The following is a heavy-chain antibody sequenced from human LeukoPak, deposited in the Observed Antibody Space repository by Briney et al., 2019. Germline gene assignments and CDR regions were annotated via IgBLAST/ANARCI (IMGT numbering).Heavy chain of an antibody. CDR1: GFTFSSYG. J-gene: IGHJ3*02. Sequence: PWGSLRLSCAASGFTFSSYGMHWVRQAPGKGLEWVAVIWYDGSNKYYEDSVKGRFTISRDNSKNTLYLQMNSLRAEDTAVYYCAKDYGDLTEFDDAFDIWGQGTMVTVSS. V-gene: IGHV3-33*06. CDR3: AKDYGDLTEFDDAFDI. D-gene: IGHD4-17*01. CDR2: IWYDGSNK.